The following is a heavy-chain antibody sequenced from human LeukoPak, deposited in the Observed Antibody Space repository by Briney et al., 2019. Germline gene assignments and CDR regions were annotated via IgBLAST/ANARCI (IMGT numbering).Heavy chain of an antibody. D-gene: IGHD6-13*01. J-gene: IGHJ4*02. CDR3: VRGDSRDY. Sequence: PGGSLRLSCAASGFTFSSYTMNWVRQAPGKGPEWVSSIPDNGAYSHHADSVKGRFTISRDNARNSLYLDMHNLGAEDTAVYYCVRGDSRDYWGQGTLVTVSS. V-gene: IGHV3-21*01. CDR2: IPDNGAYS. CDR1: GFTFSSYT.